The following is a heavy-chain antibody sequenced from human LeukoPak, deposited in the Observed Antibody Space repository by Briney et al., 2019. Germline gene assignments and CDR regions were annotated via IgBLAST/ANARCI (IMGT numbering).Heavy chain of an antibody. CDR1: GGSFSGYY. CDR2: INHSGST. Sequence: SETLSLTCAVYGGSFSGYYWSWIRQPPGKGLEWIGEINHSGSTNYNPSLKSRVTISVDTSKNQFSLKLSSVTDADTAVYYCARGPGIAVAGTSPFDYWGQGTLVTVSS. D-gene: IGHD6-19*01. V-gene: IGHV4-34*01. CDR3: ARGPGIAVAGTSPFDY. J-gene: IGHJ4*02.